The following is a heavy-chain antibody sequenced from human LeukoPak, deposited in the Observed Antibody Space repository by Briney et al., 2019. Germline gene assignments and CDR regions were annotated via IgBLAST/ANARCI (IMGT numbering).Heavy chain of an antibody. Sequence: GGSLRLSCAAPGFTFSSYSMNWVRQAPGKGLEWVSSISSSSSYIYYADSVKGRFTISRDNAKNSLYLQMNSLRVEDTAVYYCARELVEIAAAATDYWGQGTLVTVSS. J-gene: IGHJ4*02. CDR3: ARELVEIAAAATDY. CDR2: ISSSSSYI. D-gene: IGHD6-13*01. V-gene: IGHV3-21*01. CDR1: GFTFSSYS.